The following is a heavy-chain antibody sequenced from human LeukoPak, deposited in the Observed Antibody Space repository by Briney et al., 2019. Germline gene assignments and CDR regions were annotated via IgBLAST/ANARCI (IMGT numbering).Heavy chain of an antibody. Sequence: SETLSLTCTVSGGSISSYYWSWIRQPPGKGLEWIGYIYYSGSTNYNPSLKSRVTISVDTSKNQFSLKLSSVTAADTAVYYCARAGGSHYYHGMDVWGQGTTVTVSS. D-gene: IGHD2-15*01. CDR2: IYYSGST. CDR3: ARAGGSHYYHGMDV. J-gene: IGHJ6*02. CDR1: GGSISSYY. V-gene: IGHV4-59*01.